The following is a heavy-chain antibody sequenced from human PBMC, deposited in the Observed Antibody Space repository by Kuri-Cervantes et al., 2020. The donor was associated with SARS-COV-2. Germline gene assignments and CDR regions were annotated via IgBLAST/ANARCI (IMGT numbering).Heavy chain of an antibody. V-gene: IGHV1-8*03. CDR1: GYTFNIYD. CDR2: INPNSGVT. CDR3: ARGHNNYVWGSYRHSNWFDP. Sequence: ASVKVSCKAFGYTFNIYDINWVRQAPGQGLEWMGWINPNSGVTGYAQKFQGRVTITRNTSISTAYMELSSLRSEDTAVYYCARGHNNYVWGSYRHSNWFDPWGQGTLVTVSS. J-gene: IGHJ5*02. D-gene: IGHD3-16*02.